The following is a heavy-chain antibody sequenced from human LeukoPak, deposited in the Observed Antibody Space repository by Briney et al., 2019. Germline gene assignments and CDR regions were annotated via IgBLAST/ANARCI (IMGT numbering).Heavy chain of an antibody. J-gene: IGHJ4*02. CDR1: GGSFSGYY. V-gene: IGHV4-34*01. Sequence: PSETLSLTCAVYGGSFSGYYWSWIRQPPGKGLEWIGEINHSGSTNYIPSLKSRVTISVDTSKNQFSLKLSSVTAADTAVYYCARESGSSGYYRNYFDYWGQGTLVTVSS. D-gene: IGHD3-22*01. CDR3: ARESGSSGYYRNYFDY. CDR2: INHSGST.